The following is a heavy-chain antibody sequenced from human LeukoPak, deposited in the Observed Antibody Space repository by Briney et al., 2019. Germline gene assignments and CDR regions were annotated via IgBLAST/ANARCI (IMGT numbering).Heavy chain of an antibody. D-gene: IGHD1-26*01. CDR3: AKHKEGGLDY. V-gene: IGHV3-23*01. J-gene: IGHJ4*02. Sequence: PGGSLRLSCAASGFTFSTYAMSWVRQAPGXGLEWVSSISSSGGSTYHADSVKGRFTISRDNSKDTLYLQMNSLRAEDTAMYYCAKHKEGGLDYWGQGTLVTVSS. CDR2: ISSSGGST. CDR1: GFTFSTYA.